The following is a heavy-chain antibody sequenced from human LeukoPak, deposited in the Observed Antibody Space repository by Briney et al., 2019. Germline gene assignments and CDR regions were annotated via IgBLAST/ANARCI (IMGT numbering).Heavy chain of an antibody. CDR3: ARDRPYCSGGSCYSRGWFDP. CDR1: GFTFSSYW. D-gene: IGHD2-15*01. J-gene: IGHJ5*02. V-gene: IGHV3-74*01. CDR2: IYYDGSSK. Sequence: GGSLRLSCAASGFTFSSYWMHWVRQAPGKGLVWVARIYYDGSSKNYADSVKGRFTISRDNAKNTLYLQMTSLRAEDTAVYYCARDRPYCSGGSCYSRGWFDPWGQGTLVTVSS.